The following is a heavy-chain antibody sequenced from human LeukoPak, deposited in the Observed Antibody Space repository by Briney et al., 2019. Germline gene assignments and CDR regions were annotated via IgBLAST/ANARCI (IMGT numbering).Heavy chain of an antibody. CDR3: ARDPGGTWGFDY. Sequence: ASVKVSCKASGYTFTSYYIHWVRQAPGQGLEWMGIVNPSGGSTTYTQKFQGRVTMTRDTSTSTVYMELSSLRSDDTAVYYCARDPGGTWGFDYWGQGALVTVSS. CDR1: GYTFTSYY. CDR2: VNPSGGST. D-gene: IGHD7-27*01. J-gene: IGHJ4*02. V-gene: IGHV1-46*01.